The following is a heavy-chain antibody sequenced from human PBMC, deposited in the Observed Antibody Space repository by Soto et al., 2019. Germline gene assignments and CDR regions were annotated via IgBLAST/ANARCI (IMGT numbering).Heavy chain of an antibody. CDR1: GGSISSSSYY. D-gene: IGHD3-3*01. J-gene: IGHJ5*02. Sequence: SETLSLTCTVSGGSISSSSYYWGWIRQPPGKGLEWIGYIYYSGSTNYNPSLKSRVTISVDTSKNQFSLKLSSVTAADTAVYYCARLYYDFWSGANWFDPWGQGTLVTVSS. V-gene: IGHV4-61*05. CDR2: IYYSGST. CDR3: ARLYYDFWSGANWFDP.